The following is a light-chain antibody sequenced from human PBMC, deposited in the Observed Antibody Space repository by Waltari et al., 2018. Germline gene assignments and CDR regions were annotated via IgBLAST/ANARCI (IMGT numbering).Light chain of an antibody. J-gene: IGLJ1*01. CDR3: CSFTPSLTYV. Sequence: QSALTQPPSVSGSPRQSVTISCTGTSSDIGTYNRVPWYQQTPGTAPKLMIYDVSNWPSGSPVRFSGSKSGNTASLTISALQAEDEADYYCCSFTPSLTYVFGTGTKVTVL. CDR1: SSDIGTYNR. V-gene: IGLV2-18*02. CDR2: DVS.